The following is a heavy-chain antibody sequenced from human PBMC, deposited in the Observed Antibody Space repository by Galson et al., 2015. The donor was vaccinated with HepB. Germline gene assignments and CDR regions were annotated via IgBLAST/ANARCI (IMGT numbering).Heavy chain of an antibody. CDR2: IKQDGSEN. CDR3: ARVRITMVRGFDP. CDR1: GFTFSSYW. V-gene: IGHV3-7*03. D-gene: IGHD3-10*01. J-gene: IGHJ5*02. Sequence: SLRLSCAASGFTFSSYWMSWVRKAPGKGLEWVANIKQDGSENYYVDSVKGRFTISRDNAKNSLYLQMNSLRAEDTAVYYCARVRITMVRGFDPWGQGTLVTVSS.